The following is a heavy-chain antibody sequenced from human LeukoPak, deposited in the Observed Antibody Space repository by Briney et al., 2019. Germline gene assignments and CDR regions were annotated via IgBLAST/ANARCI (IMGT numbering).Heavy chain of an antibody. V-gene: IGHV4-34*01. CDR1: GWSFNDYY. Sequence: SETLSLTCAVYGWSFNDYYWNWIRQPPGKGLEWIGEINARGDTNFNPSLKSRVTITVDTSKSQFSLRLTSMIAADTAVYYCARGQVPAARGYNWFDPWGQGTLVTVSS. CDR3: ARGQVPAARGYNWFDP. D-gene: IGHD2-2*01. J-gene: IGHJ5*02. CDR2: INARGDT.